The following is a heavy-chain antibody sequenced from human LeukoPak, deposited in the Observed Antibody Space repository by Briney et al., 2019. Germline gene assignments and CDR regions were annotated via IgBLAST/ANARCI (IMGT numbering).Heavy chain of an antibody. Sequence: PGGSLRLSCAASGFTLSYYGMHWVRQAPGKGLEWVALIWSDGSNENYADSVKGRFTISRDTSRNTLYLQMHSLRAEDTAVYYCAIDADTSGSYWYFDLWGRGTQVTVSS. V-gene: IGHV3-33*01. D-gene: IGHD3-22*01. J-gene: IGHJ2*01. CDR1: GFTLSYYG. CDR3: AIDADTSGSYWYFDL. CDR2: IWSDGSNE.